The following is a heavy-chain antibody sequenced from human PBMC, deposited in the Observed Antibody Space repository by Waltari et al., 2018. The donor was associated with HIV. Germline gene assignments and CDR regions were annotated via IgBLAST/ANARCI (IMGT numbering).Heavy chain of an antibody. V-gene: IGHV4-59*01. CDR3: ARDPVHLRCYFYYGMDV. J-gene: IGHJ6*02. CDR2: VYSSGNI. CDR1: GGSMTTNY. Sequence: QVQLQESGPGLVKPSETLSLTCNVSGGSMTTNYWSWIRQSPGKGLEWMGYVYSSGNINYNPSLKSRVTIVVDTSKNQFSLKLRSVTAADTAVYYCARDPVHLRCYFYYGMDVWGQGTTVTVSS. D-gene: IGHD3-3*01.